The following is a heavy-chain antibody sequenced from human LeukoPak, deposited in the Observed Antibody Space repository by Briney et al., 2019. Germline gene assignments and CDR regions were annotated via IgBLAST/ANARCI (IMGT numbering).Heavy chain of an antibody. J-gene: IGHJ4*02. CDR1: GFTVSSNY. CDR2: ITSGGNT. Sequence: GGSLRLSCAASGFTVSSNYMNCVRHSPGKGLELVSVITSGGNTYYADSVKGRFTTSRDNSKNTLYVQMNSLRAEDTAIYYCARGRGYRDYDPPLDYWGQGTLVTVSS. D-gene: IGHD5-12*01. V-gene: IGHV3-53*01. CDR3: ARGRGYRDYDPPLDY.